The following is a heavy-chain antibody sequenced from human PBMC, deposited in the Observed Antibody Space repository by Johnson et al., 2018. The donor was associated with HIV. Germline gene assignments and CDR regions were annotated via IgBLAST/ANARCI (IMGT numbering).Heavy chain of an antibody. Sequence: VQLVESGGGLVQPGGSLRLSCAASGFTVSRNYMSWVRQAPGKGLEWVSVIYSGGSTYYADSVKGRFTISRDNSKNTLYLQMNSLRAEDTAVYYCARVGQLARTHAFDIWGQGTVVTVSS. CDR3: ARVGQLARTHAFDI. CDR2: IYSGGST. CDR1: GFTVSRNY. D-gene: IGHD6-13*01. J-gene: IGHJ3*02. V-gene: IGHV3-66*01.